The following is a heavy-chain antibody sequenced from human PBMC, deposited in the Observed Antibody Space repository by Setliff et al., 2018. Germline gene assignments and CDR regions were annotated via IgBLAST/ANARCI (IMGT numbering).Heavy chain of an antibody. D-gene: IGHD6-13*01. J-gene: IGHJ4*02. CDR1: GFNLHVYT. V-gene: IGHV3-21*06. CDR3: ATDPPNSGWSFDS. Sequence: PGGSLRLSCVASGFNLHVYTMEWVRQAPGKGLDWVSSISSNSNYIYTADSLKGRLTVSRDNAKNTVYLQMSGLRGDDTAMYYCATDPPNSGWSFDSWGQGTLVTVSS. CDR2: ISSNSNYI.